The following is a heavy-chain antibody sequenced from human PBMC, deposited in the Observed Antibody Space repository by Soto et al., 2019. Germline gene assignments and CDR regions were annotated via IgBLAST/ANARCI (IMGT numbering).Heavy chain of an antibody. D-gene: IGHD3-16*01. V-gene: IGHV3-30-3*01. J-gene: IGHJ6*02. CDR2: ISNDGNYK. Sequence: GGSLGLSCAASGFTFNTYALHWFRQAQDKGLEWEALISNDGNYKYYVDSVKGRFTISRDNSKNTLYLQMNSLRGEDTALYYCACPLYNSALYRFSAGMDVWGQGTTVTGSS. CDR3: ACPLYNSALYRFSAGMDV. CDR1: GFTFNTYA.